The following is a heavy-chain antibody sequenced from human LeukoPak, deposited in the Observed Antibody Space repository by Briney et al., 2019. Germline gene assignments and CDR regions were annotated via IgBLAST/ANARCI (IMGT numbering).Heavy chain of an antibody. CDR1: GFAFSDFG. D-gene: IGHD3-10*01. J-gene: IGHJ4*02. CDR3: AKDLGRLAWFGELPDY. V-gene: IGHV3-30*02. Sequence: GGSLRLSCAASGFAFSDFGMHWVRQAPVKGLEWVSFIRYDGSKEYYAEYVKGRFTISRDNSRNTVYLQMNSLRPEDTAIYYCAKDLGRLAWFGELPDYWGQGTLVTVSS. CDR2: IRYDGSKE.